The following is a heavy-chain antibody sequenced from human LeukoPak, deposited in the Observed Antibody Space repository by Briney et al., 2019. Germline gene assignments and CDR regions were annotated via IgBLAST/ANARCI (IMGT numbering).Heavy chain of an antibody. J-gene: IGHJ4*02. CDR2: ISGNGDNT. V-gene: IGHV3-23*01. CDR1: GFTFGSYG. D-gene: IGHD3-10*01. Sequence: GGSLRLSCAASGFTFGSYGMNWVRQAPGKGLEWASLISGNGDNTYYADSVKGRFTISRDISKNTLFLQMNSLRAEDTAVYYCANYLSYGPIGWGQGTLVIVSS. CDR3: ANYLSYGPIG.